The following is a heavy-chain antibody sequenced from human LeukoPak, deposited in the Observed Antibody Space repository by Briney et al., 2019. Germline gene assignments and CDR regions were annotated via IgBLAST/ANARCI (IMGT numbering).Heavy chain of an antibody. CDR3: ARRPYYYDSSGYYDY. J-gene: IGHJ4*02. D-gene: IGHD3-22*01. CDR2: IYYSGST. V-gene: IGHV4-59*01. Sequence: PSETLSLTCTVSGGSISSYYWSWIRQPPGKGLEWIGYIYYSGSTNYNPSLKSRVTISVDTSKYQFSLKLSSVAAADTAVYYCARRPYYYDSSGYYDYWGQGTLVTVSS. CDR1: GGSISSYY.